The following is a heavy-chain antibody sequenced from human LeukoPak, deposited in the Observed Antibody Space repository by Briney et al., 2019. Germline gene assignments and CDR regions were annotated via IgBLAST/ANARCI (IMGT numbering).Heavy chain of an antibody. CDR3: ARGVLQGFDY. D-gene: IGHD1-1*01. V-gene: IGHV4-59*01. J-gene: IGHJ4*02. Sequence: PSETLSLTCTVSGGSICSYYWSWIRQPPGKGLEWIGYIYYSGSTNYNPSLKSRVTISVDTSKNQFSLKLSSVTAADTAVYYCARGVLQGFDYWGQGTLVTVSS. CDR1: GGSICSYY. CDR2: IYYSGST.